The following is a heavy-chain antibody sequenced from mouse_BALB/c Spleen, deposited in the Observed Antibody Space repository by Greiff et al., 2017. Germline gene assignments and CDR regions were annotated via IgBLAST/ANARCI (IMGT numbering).Heavy chain of an antibody. CDR2: INPSTGYT. J-gene: IGHJ3*01. V-gene: IGHV1-7*01. Sequence: QVQLQQSGAELAKPGASVKMSCKASGYTFTSYWMHWVKQRPGQGLEWIGYINPSTGYTEYNQKFKDKATLTADKSSSTAYMQLSSLTSEDSAVYYCARSDGPAWFAYWGQGTLVTVSA. D-gene: IGHD2-3*01. CDR1: GYTFTSYW. CDR3: ARSDGPAWFAY.